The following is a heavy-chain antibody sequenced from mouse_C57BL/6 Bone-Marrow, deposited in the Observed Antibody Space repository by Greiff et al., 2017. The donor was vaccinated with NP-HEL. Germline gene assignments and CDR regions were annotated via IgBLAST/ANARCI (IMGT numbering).Heavy chain of an antibody. J-gene: IGHJ1*03. CDR3: TRDTDYGSSYWYFDV. Sequence: EVQGVESGGGLVKPGGSLKLSCAASGFTFSSYAMSWVRQTPEKRLEWVAYISSGGDYIYYADTVKGRFTISRDNARNTLYLQMSSLKSEDTAMYYCTRDTDYGSSYWYFDVWGTGTTVTVSS. V-gene: IGHV5-9-1*02. D-gene: IGHD1-1*01. CDR2: ISSGGDYI. CDR1: GFTFSSYA.